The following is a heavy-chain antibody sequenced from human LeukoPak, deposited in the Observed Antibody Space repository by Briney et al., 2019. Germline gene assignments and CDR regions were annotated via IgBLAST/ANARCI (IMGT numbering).Heavy chain of an antibody. CDR3: ARDKQPAAIYYYYYYGMGV. J-gene: IGHJ6*02. CDR2: INPNSGGT. V-gene: IGHV1-2*02. CDR1: GYTFTGYY. D-gene: IGHD2-2*01. Sequence: ASVKVSCKASGYTFTGYYMHWVRQAPGQGHEWMGWINPNSGGTNYAQKFQGRVTMTRDTSISTAYMELSRLRSDDTAVYYCARDKQPAAIYYYYYYGMGVWGQGTTVTVSS.